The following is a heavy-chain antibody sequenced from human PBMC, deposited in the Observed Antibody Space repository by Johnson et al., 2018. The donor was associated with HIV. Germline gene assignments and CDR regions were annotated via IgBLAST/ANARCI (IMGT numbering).Heavy chain of an antibody. CDR2: ISYDGSNK. V-gene: IGHV3-30-3*01. J-gene: IGHJ3*02. D-gene: IGHD2-15*01. CDR3: ARDPYCSGGSCYDSSAFDI. Sequence: VQLVESGGGVVQPGRSLRLSCAAYGFTFSSYAMHWVRQAPGKGLEWVAVISYDGSNKYYADSVKGRFTISRDNSKNTLYLQMNSLRAEDTAVYYCARDPYCSGGSCYDSSAFDIWGQGTMVTVSS. CDR1: GFTFSSYA.